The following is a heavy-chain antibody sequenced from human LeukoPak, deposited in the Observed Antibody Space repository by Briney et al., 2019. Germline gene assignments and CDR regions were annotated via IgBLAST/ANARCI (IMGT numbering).Heavy chain of an antibody. D-gene: IGHD4-11*01. CDR1: GYTFTSYY. V-gene: IGHV1-46*01. J-gene: IGHJ3*02. CDR3: ARIDYSNAFDI. Sequence: ASVKVSCKASGYTFTSYYMHWVRQAPGQGLEWMGIINPSGGSTSYAQKFQGRVTITWNTSISTAYMELGSLTSEDTAVYYCARIDYSNAFDIWGQGTMVTVSS. CDR2: INPSGGST.